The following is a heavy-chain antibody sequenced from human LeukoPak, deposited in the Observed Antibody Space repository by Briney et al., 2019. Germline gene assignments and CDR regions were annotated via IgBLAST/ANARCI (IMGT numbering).Heavy chain of an antibody. CDR1: GYTFTGYY. V-gene: IGHV1-2*02. CDR2: INPNSCCT. CDR3: ATLYIVVVPAAIGEYDAFDI. Sequence: ASVKVSCKASGYTFTGYYMHWVRQAPGQALEWMGWINPNSCCTNYAQKFQARVTMTRDASISTAYMELSRLRSDDTAVYYCATLYIVVVPAAIGEYDAFDIWGQGTMVTVSS. D-gene: IGHD2-2*01. J-gene: IGHJ3*02.